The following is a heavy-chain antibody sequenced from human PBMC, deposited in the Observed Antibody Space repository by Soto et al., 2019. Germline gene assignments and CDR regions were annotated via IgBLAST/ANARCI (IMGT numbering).Heavy chain of an antibody. CDR3: ATGRICSSTSCYGDYNWFDP. D-gene: IGHD2-2*01. CDR2: FDPEDGET. V-gene: IGHV1-24*01. Sequence: ASVKVSCKVSGYTLTELSRHWVRQAPGKGLEWMGGFDPEDGETIYAQKFQGRVTMTEDTSTDTAYMELSSLRSEDTAVYYCATGRICSSTSCYGDYNWFDPWGQGTLVTVSS. CDR1: GYTLTELS. J-gene: IGHJ5*02.